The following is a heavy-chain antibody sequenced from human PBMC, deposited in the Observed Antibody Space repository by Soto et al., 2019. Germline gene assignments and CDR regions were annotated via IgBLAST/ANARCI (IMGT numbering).Heavy chain of an antibody. V-gene: IGHV4-39*01. Sequence: SETLSLTCTVPGGSISSSSYYWSWIRQPPGKGLKWIGSIYYSGSTYYNPSLKSRVTISVDTSKNQFSLKLSSVTAADTAVYYCARGYCSGGSCYRYWGQGSQVTVSS. CDR1: GGSISSSSYY. J-gene: IGHJ4*02. D-gene: IGHD2-15*01. CDR3: ARGYCSGGSCYRY. CDR2: IYYSGST.